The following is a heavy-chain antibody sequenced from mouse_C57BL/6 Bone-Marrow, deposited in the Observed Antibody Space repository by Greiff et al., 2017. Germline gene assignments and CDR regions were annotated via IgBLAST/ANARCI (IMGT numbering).Heavy chain of an antibody. CDR1: GYSITSGYY. Sequence: DVKLQESGPGLVKPSQSLSLTCSVTGYSITSGYYWNWIRQFPGNKLEWMGYISYDGSNNYNPSLKNRISITRDTSKNQFFLKLNSVTTEDTATYYCASYYYGSSYGWYFDVWGTGTTVTVSS. CDR2: ISYDGSN. CDR3: ASYYYGSSYGWYFDV. V-gene: IGHV3-6*01. J-gene: IGHJ1*03. D-gene: IGHD1-1*01.